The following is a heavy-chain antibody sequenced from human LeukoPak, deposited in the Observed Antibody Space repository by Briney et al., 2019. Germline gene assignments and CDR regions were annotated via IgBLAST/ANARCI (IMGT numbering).Heavy chain of an antibody. CDR2: ISAYNGNT. V-gene: IGHV1-18*01. D-gene: IGHD5-24*01. CDR3: AQTQDGYNRYFSNYYYYGMDV. CDR1: GYTFTSYG. J-gene: IGHJ6*02. Sequence: GASVKVSCKASGYTFTSYGISWVRQAPGQGLEWMGWISAYNGNTNYAQKLQGRVTMTTDTSTSTAYMELRSLRSDDTAVYYCAQTQDGYNRYFSNYYYYGMDVWGQGTTVTVSS.